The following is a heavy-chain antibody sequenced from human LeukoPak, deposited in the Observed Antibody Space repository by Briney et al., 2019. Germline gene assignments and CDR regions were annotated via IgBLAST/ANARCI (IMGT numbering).Heavy chain of an antibody. CDR1: GFTFDDYA. J-gene: IGHJ4*02. CDR2: ISWNSGSI. D-gene: IGHD6-13*01. Sequence: GGSLRLSCAASGFTFDDYAMHWVRQAPGKGLEWVSGISWNSGSIGYADSVKGRFTISRDNSKNTLYLQMNSLRAEDTAVYYCAKVSSSWYGGFDYWGQGTLVTVSS. CDR3: AKVSSSWYGGFDY. V-gene: IGHV3-9*01.